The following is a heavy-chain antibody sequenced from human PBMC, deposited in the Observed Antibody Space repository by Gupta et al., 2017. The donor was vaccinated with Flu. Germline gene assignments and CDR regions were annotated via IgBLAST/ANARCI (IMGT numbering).Heavy chain of an antibody. Sequence: QVQLQQWGAGLLKPSETLSLTCAVYGGSFSGYYWSWIRQPPGKGLEWIGEINHSGSTNYNPSLKSRVTISVDTSKNQFSLKLSSVTAADTAVYYCARRFRMTTVTPGSRPFDYWGQGTLVTVSS. D-gene: IGHD4-17*01. CDR1: GGSFSGYY. CDR2: INHSGST. V-gene: IGHV4-34*01. CDR3: ARRFRMTTVTPGSRPFDY. J-gene: IGHJ4*02.